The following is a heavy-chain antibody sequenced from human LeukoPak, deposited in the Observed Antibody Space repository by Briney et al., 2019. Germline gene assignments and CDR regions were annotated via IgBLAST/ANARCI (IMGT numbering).Heavy chain of an antibody. Sequence: SETLSLTCAVYIDSFTNYYWNWIRQTPGKGLEWIGEVNDSGGTNINPSLRSRVTISVDTSKNRFSLKLSSVTAADTAVYYCARQRAVAGDLTFDYWGQGTLVTVSS. D-gene: IGHD6-19*01. CDR1: IDSFTNYY. V-gene: IGHV4-34*01. J-gene: IGHJ4*02. CDR3: ARQRAVAGDLTFDY. CDR2: VNDSGGT.